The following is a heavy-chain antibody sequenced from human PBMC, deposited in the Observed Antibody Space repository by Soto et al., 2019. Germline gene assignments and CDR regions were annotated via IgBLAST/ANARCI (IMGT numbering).Heavy chain of an antibody. Sequence: PGGSLRLSCVWSGFTFIAHAITWVRQAPGKGLEWVSTLGTIGAFYADSVKGRFTISRDNSKNTVNLQMNSLRGEDTAIYYCARDLTTHDYWGQGTVVTVSS. CDR1: GFTFIAHA. V-gene: IGHV3-23*01. CDR2: LGTIGA. J-gene: IGHJ4*02. CDR3: ARDLTTHDY.